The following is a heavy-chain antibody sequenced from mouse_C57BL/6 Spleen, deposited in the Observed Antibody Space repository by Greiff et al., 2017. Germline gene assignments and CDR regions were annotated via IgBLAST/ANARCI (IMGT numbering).Heavy chain of an antibody. Sequence: QLQQSGAELVRPGASVTLSCKASGYTFTDYEMHWVKQTPVHGLEWIGAIDPETGGTAYNQKFKGKAILTADKSSSTAYMELRSLTSEDSAVYYCTRYRLLFDYWGQGTTLTVSS. CDR1: GYTFTDYE. CDR3: TRYRLLFDY. J-gene: IGHJ2*01. CDR2: IDPETGGT. V-gene: IGHV1-15*01.